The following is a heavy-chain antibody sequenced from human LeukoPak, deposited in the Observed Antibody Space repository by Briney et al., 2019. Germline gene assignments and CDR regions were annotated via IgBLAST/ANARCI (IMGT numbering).Heavy chain of an antibody. CDR2: TNTNTGNP. D-gene: IGHD3-3*02. CDR1: GYTFTSYA. CDR3: ARPPSHFDYYYMDV. Sequence: ASVKVSCKASGYTFTSYAMNWVRQAPGQGLEWMGWTNTNTGNPTYAQGFTGRFVFSLDTSVSTAYLQISSLKAEDTAVYYCARPPSHFDYYYMDVWGKGTTVTVSS. V-gene: IGHV7-4-1*02. J-gene: IGHJ6*03.